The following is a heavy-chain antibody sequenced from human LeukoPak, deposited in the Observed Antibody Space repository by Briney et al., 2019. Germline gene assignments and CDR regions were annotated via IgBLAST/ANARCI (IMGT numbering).Heavy chain of an antibody. CDR1: GGSISSGSHY. CDR2: IYTSGST. Sequence: PSETLSLTCTVSGGSISSGSHYWSWIRQPAGKGLEWIGRIYTSGSTNYNPSLKSRVTISVDTSKNQFSLKLSSVTAADTAVYYCARGTVVVLQWNLNYFDYWGQGTLVTVSS. D-gene: IGHD2-15*01. V-gene: IGHV4-61*02. CDR3: ARGTVVVLQWNLNYFDY. J-gene: IGHJ4*02.